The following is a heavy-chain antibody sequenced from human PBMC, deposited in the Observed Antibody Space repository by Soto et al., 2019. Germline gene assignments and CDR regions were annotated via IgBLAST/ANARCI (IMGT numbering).Heavy chain of an antibody. Sequence: EVQLLESGGGLVQPGGSQRLSCTASGFTFRSYAMSWVRQAPGKGLEWVSAISGSGGSTYYADSVKGRFTISRDNSKNTLYLQMNSLRAEDTAVYYCAKDEALGSYYDYWGQGTLVTVSS. V-gene: IGHV3-23*01. D-gene: IGHD1-26*01. CDR2: ISGSGGST. CDR3: AKDEALGSYYDY. CDR1: GFTFRSYA. J-gene: IGHJ4*02.